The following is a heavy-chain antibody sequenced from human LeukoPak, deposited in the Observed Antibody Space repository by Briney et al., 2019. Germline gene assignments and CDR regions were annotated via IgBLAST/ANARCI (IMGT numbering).Heavy chain of an antibody. CDR3: ARATVVKGGGNSGFDY. J-gene: IGHJ4*02. V-gene: IGHV3-7*01. D-gene: IGHD4-23*01. CDR2: IKQDGSEK. Sequence: PGGSLRLSCAASGFTFSSYAMHWVRQAPGKGLEWVANIKQDGSEKYYVDSVKGRFTISRDNAKNSLYLQMNSLRAEDTAVYYCARATVVKGGGNSGFDYWGQGTLVTVSS. CDR1: GFTFSSYA.